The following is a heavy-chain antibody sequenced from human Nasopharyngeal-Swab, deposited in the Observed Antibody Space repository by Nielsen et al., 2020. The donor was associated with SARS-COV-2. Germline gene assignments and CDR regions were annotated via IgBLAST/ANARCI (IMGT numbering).Heavy chain of an antibody. J-gene: IGHJ4*02. V-gene: IGHV5-51*01. CDR1: GYSFTDYW. CDR2: IYPDDSDT. CDR3: ARLDGY. Sequence: EESLKISCKGSGYSFTDYWIGWVRQMPGKGLEWMAIIYPDDSDTRYSPSFQGQVTISADRSISTAYLQWGSLKASDTAMYYCARLDGYWSQGTLVTVSS. D-gene: IGHD3-9*01.